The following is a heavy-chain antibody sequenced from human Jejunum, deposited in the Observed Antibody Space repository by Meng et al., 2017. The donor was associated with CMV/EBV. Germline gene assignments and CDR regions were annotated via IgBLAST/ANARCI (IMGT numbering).Heavy chain of an antibody. CDR3: ARVIMFGGVVVTRYYFEY. CDR2: INAYNGNT. D-gene: IGHD3-16*02. V-gene: IGHV1-18*01. Sequence: YTCSSYEISWVRQAPGQGLEWMGWINAYNGNTKYAQRFQGRVTMTTDTSTSTAYMEVRSLTSDDTAVYYCARVIMFGGVVVTRYYFEYWGQGTLVTVSS. J-gene: IGHJ4*02. CDR1: YTCSSYE.